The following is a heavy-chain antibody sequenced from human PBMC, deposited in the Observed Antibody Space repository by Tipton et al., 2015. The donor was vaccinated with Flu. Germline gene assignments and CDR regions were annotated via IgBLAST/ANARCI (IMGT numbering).Heavy chain of an antibody. J-gene: IGHJ6*02. CDR2: INHSGST. CDR3: ARARAPYYYYAMDV. V-gene: IGHV4-34*01. Sequence: LRLSCAVYGESFSGYYWSWIRQTPGKGLEWIGEINHSGSTNYNTSLKSRVIISVDVSRNQISLRLSSVTAADTAVYYCARARAPYYYYAMDVWGQGATVTVS. D-gene: IGHD3-10*01. CDR1: GESFSGYY.